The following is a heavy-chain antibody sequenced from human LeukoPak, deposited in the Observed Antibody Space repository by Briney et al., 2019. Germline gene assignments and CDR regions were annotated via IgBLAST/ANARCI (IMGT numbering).Heavy chain of an antibody. CDR2: ISYDGSNK. J-gene: IGHJ4*02. Sequence: PGGSLRLSCAASGFTFSSYGMHWVCQAPGKGLEWVAVISYDGSNKYYADSVKGRFTISRDNFKNTLYLQMNSLRAEDTAVYYCAKARRGYCSSTSCYYFDYWGQGTLVTVSS. V-gene: IGHV3-30*18. D-gene: IGHD2-2*01. CDR3: AKARRGYCSSTSCYYFDY. CDR1: GFTFSSYG.